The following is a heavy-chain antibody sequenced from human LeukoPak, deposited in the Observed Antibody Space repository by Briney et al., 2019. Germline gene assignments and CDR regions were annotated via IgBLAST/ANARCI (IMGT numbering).Heavy chain of an antibody. CDR1: GCSVSSYY. D-gene: IGHD2-21*01. Sequence: SETLSLTCTVSGCSVSSYYRSWIRQPPGKGLEWIGYIYYSGSTNYSPSLKSRVTISVDTSKNQFSLKLSSVTAADTAVYYCARQAEHFDYWGQGTLVTVSS. V-gene: IGHV4-59*02. CDR2: IYYSGST. J-gene: IGHJ4*02. CDR3: ARQAEHFDY.